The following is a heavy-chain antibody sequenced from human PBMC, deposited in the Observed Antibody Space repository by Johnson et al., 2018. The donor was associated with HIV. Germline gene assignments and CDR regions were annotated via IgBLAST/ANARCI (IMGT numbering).Heavy chain of an antibody. V-gene: IGHV3-30*03. Sequence: VQLVESGGGLVQPGRSLRLSCAASGFTFSSYGMHGVRQAPGKGLEWVAVISYDGSNKYYADSVKGRFTISRDNSKNTLYLQMNSLSAEDTAVYYRARVEGADMITFGGGDAFDIWGQGTMVPVSS. D-gene: IGHD3-16*01. CDR1: GFTFSSYG. CDR2: ISYDGSNK. J-gene: IGHJ3*02. CDR3: ARVEGADMITFGGGDAFDI.